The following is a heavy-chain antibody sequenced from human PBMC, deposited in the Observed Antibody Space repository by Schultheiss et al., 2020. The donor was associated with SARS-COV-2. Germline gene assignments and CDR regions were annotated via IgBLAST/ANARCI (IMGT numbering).Heavy chain of an antibody. Sequence: GESLKISCAASGFTFSDYYMSWIRQAPGKGLEWVSAISGSGGSTYYADSVKGRFTISRDNSKNTLYLQMNSLRAEDTAVYYCAREDYGDYVLDYWGQGTLVTVSS. D-gene: IGHD4-17*01. CDR3: AREDYGDYVLDY. V-gene: IGHV3-23*01. CDR1: GFTFSDYY. J-gene: IGHJ4*02. CDR2: ISGSGGST.